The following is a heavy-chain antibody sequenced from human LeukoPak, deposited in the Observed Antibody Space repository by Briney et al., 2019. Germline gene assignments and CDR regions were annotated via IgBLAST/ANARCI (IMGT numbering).Heavy chain of an antibody. CDR1: DYNFNNYG. CDR2: ISGYNGNT. J-gene: IGHJ4*02. CDR3: ARGTNVPSGY. V-gene: IGHV1-18*01. Sequence: GASVKVSCKAADYNFNNYGISWVRQAPGQGLEWMGWISGYNGNTKYAQKFQGRVTMTTDTSTSTAYMELRSLRSDDTALYYCARGTNVPSGYWGQGTLVTVSS. D-gene: IGHD1-1*01.